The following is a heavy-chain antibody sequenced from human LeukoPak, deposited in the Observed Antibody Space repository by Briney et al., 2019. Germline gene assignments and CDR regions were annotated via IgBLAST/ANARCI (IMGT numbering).Heavy chain of an antibody. J-gene: IGHJ4*02. CDR3: ARARVVAASPSDY. D-gene: IGHD2-15*01. V-gene: IGHV1-2*02. CDR1: GYTFTGYY. Sequence: ASVKVSCKASGYTFTGYYMHWVRQAPGQGLEWMGWINPNSGGTNYAQKFQGRVTMTRDTSISTAYMELSRLRSDDTAVYYCARARVVAASPSDYWGQGILVTVST. CDR2: INPNSGGT.